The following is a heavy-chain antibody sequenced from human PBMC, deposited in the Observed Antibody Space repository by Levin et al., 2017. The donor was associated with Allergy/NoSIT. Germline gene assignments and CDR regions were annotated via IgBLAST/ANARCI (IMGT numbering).Heavy chain of an antibody. CDR2: IYYSGNT. D-gene: IGHD6-13*01. CDR1: GGSISNYY. J-gene: IGHJ2*01. Sequence: ASETLSLTCTVSGGSISNYYWTWIRQPPGKRLEWIGYIYYSGNTNYNPSLRSRVTISVDTSKNQFSLLLSSVTTAATAVYYCARRAAGGRRGHWYFDLWGRGTLVTVSS. CDR3: ARRAAGGRRGHWYFDL. V-gene: IGHV4-59*01.